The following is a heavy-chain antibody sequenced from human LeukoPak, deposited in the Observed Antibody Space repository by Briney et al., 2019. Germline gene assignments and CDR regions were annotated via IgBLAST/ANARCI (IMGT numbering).Heavy chain of an antibody. Sequence: GSLRLSCAASGFTFSNYVMTWVRQAPGKGLEWIGYIHNSGSTNYNPSLKSRVTISEDTSKNQFSLKLSSVTAADTAVYYCARAGGLTTAPLDLDRWGRGTLVTVSS. CDR1: GFTFSNYV. CDR2: IHNSGST. CDR3: ARAGGLTTAPLDLDR. D-gene: IGHD4-17*01. J-gene: IGHJ2*01. V-gene: IGHV4-59*01.